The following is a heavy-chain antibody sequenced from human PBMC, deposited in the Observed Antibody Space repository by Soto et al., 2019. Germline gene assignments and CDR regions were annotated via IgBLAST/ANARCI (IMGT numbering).Heavy chain of an antibody. J-gene: IGHJ5*02. CDR1: GGSISSSSYY. V-gene: IGHV4-39*01. CDR2: IYYSGST. D-gene: IGHD3-3*01. Sequence: QLQLQESGPGLVKPSETLSLTCTVSGGSISSSSYYWGWIRQPPGKGLEWIGSIYYSGSTYYNPSVTSPVTISVDTSKNQFSLKLSSVTAADTAVYYCILESIGNWFDPWGQGTLVTVSS. CDR3: ILESIGNWFDP.